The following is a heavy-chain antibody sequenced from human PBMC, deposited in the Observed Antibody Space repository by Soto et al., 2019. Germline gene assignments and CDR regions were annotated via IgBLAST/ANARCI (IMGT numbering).Heavy chain of an antibody. CDR2: IYYSGST. Sequence: SETLSLTCTVSGCSISSGGYYWSWIRQHPGKGLEWIGYIYYSGSTYYNPSLKSRVTISVDTSKNQFSLKLSSVTAADTAVYYCARDRKGENYFDYWGQGTLVTVSS. CDR3: ARDRKGENYFDY. J-gene: IGHJ4*02. V-gene: IGHV4-31*03. CDR1: GCSISSGGYY.